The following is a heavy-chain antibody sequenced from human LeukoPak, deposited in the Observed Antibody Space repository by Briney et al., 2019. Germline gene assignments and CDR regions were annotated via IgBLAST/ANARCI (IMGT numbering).Heavy chain of an antibody. CDR3: AREMAATYDAFDV. CDR2: IGGGSNYI. CDR1: GFTFSEYW. J-gene: IGHJ3*01. Sequence: PGGSLRLSCAASGFTFSEYWMLWVRQAPGKGLEWVSSIGGGSNYIYYADSLKGRFTISRDNAKNSLYLQMNSLRADDTAVYYCAREMAATYDAFDVWGQGTMVTVSS. D-gene: IGHD5-24*01. V-gene: IGHV3-21*01.